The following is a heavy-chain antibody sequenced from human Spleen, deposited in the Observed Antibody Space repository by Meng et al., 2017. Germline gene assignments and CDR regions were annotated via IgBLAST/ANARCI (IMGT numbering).Heavy chain of an antibody. CDR3: ARGPKNYYDNSGYYYFFDY. V-gene: IGHV4-34*01. D-gene: IGHD3-22*01. Sequence: QVQVQQWGAGLLKPSETLFLTCAVYGGSFSGYYWSWIRQPPGKGLEWIGEINHSGSTNYNPSLKSRVTISVDTSKNQFSLKLSSVTAADTAVYYCARGPKNYYDNSGYYYFFDYWGQGTLVTVSS. CDR1: GGSFSGYY. CDR2: INHSGST. J-gene: IGHJ4*02.